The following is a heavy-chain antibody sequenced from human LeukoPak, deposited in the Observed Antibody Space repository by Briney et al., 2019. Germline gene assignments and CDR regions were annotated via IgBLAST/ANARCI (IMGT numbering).Heavy chain of an antibody. D-gene: IGHD4-11*01. V-gene: IGHV4-34*01. CDR3: TRGPYSNLGRFDY. J-gene: IGHJ4*02. CDR2: INHSGST. CDR1: GGSFSAYY. Sequence: SETLSLTCAVYGGSFSAYYWSWIRQPPGEGLEWIGEINHSGSTNYNPSLKSRVTISVDTSKNQFSLKLSSVIAADTAVYYCTRGPYSNLGRFDYWGQGTLVTVSS.